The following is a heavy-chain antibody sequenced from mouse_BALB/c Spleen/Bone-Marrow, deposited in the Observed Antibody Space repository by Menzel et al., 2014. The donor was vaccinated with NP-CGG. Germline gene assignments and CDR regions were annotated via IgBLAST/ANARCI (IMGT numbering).Heavy chain of an antibody. D-gene: IGHD2-2*01. CDR3: ARSSGYDGFAY. V-gene: IGHV1-7*01. Sequence: VKLMESGAELAKPGASVKMSCKASGYTFTSYWMHWVKQRPGQGLEWIGYINPSTGYTEYNQKFKDKATLTADKSSNTAYMQLSSMTSEDSAVYYCARSSGYDGFAYWGQGTLVTVSA. CDR1: GYTFTSYW. J-gene: IGHJ3*01. CDR2: INPSTGYT.